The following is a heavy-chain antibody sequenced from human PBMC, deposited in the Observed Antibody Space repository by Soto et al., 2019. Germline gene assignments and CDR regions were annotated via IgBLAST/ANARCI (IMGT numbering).Heavy chain of an antibody. J-gene: IGHJ4*02. D-gene: IGHD1-1*01. Sequence: SETLSLTCSVSGVSTSTYYWSWIRQPPGKGLEWIGYMYHGGITHYNPSLKSRVTISVDTSKNKFFLNLTSVTAADTAVYYCARSKLNILDFWGQGTLVTVSS. CDR3: ARSKLNILDF. CDR1: GVSTSTYY. CDR2: MYHGGIT. V-gene: IGHV4-59*01.